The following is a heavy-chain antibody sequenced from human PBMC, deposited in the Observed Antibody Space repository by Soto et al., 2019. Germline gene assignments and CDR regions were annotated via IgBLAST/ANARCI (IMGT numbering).Heavy chain of an antibody. CDR1: GGSVSSGSYY. CDR3: ARDARNSEGDDGEYVDH. J-gene: IGHJ2*01. D-gene: IGHD2-21*02. Sequence: SETLSLTCTVSGGSVSSGSYYWSWIRQPPGKGLEWIGYIYYSGSTNYNPSLKSRVTISVDTSKNQFSLKLSSVTAADTAVYYCARDARNSEGDDGEYVDHCGRG. CDR2: IYYSGST. V-gene: IGHV4-61*01.